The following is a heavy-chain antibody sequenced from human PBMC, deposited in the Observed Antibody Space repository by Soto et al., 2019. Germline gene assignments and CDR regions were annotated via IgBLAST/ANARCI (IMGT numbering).Heavy chain of an antibody. CDR2: ISGSGGST. D-gene: IGHD6-13*01. V-gene: IGHV3-23*01. J-gene: IGHJ6*02. Sequence: EVQLLESGGGLVQPGGSLRLSCAASGFTFSSYAMSWVRQAPGKGLEWVSAISGSGGSTYYADSVKGRFTISRDNSKNTLYLQMNSLRAEEPAVYYCEKDLAAAGTGGYYGMDVWGQGTTVTVS. CDR3: EKDLAAAGTGGYYGMDV. CDR1: GFTFSSYA.